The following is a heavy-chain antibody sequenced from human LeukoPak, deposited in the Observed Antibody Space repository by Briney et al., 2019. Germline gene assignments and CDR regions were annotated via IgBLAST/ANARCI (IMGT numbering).Heavy chain of an antibody. Sequence: PGGSLRLSCAASGFTFSSYAMSWVRQAPGKGLEWVSAISGSGGTTYYADSVKGRFTISRDNSKNTLYLRMNSLRAEDTAVYYCATDIWGSYRYVDNWGRGTLVTVSS. CDR2: ISGSGGTT. CDR3: ATDIWGSYRYVDN. J-gene: IGHJ4*02. V-gene: IGHV3-23*01. D-gene: IGHD3-16*02. CDR1: GFTFSSYA.